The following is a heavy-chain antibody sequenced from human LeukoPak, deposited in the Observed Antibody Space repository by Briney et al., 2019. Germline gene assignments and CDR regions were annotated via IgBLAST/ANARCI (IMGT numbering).Heavy chain of an antibody. Sequence: SQTLPITCAISRDSVSNTNAAWNWLRRSPSRGLEWLGRTYYRSRWHYDYAPSLQSRIVINPDTSRNQFSLQLNSMTPDDAAVYYCARVEVPVGHDVFRFWGQGIVVTVSS. D-gene: IGHD1-1*01. CDR2: TYYRSRWHY. CDR1: RDSVSNTNAA. J-gene: IGHJ3*01. CDR3: ARVEVPVGHDVFRF. V-gene: IGHV6-1*01.